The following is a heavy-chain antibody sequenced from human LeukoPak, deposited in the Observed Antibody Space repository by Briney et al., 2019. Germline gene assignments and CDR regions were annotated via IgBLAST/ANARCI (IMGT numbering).Heavy chain of an antibody. D-gene: IGHD6-19*01. J-gene: IGHJ4*02. CDR1: GFTFSTYG. V-gene: IGHV3-21*01. Sequence: GGSLRLSCAASGFTFSTYGMNWVRQAPGEGLEWVSSISSSTIFTYYADTVKGRFTISRDNAKNSLYPQMNSLRAEDTAVYYCARIAAGGIAVAGLDYWGQGTLVTVSS. CDR2: ISSSTIFT. CDR3: ARIAAGGIAVAGLDY.